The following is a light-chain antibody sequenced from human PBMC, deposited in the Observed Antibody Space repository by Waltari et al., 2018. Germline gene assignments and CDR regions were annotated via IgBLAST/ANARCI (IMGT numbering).Light chain of an antibody. Sequence: NFMLTQPHSVSESPGETVTISCTRSSGNIASNFVQWYQLRPGTAPTTVIYEDDQRPSGVPDRFYGSIDSSSNSASLTISGLKTEDEADYYCQSYDTNNQVFGGGTKLTVL. CDR1: SGNIASNF. J-gene: IGLJ2*01. CDR2: EDD. V-gene: IGLV6-57*03. CDR3: QSYDTNNQV.